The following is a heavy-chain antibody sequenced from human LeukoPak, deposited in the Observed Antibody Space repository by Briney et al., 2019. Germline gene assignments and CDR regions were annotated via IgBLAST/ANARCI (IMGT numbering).Heavy chain of an antibody. V-gene: IGHV3-30*02. Sequence: PAGSLRLSCAASGFTFSSYGTHWVRQAPGKGLEWLAFIRYDGSNKYYADSVKGRFTISRDNSKNTLYLQMNSLRAEDTAVYYCANDPDYYDSSGYYFDYWGQGTLVTVSS. CDR2: IRYDGSNK. CDR3: ANDPDYYDSSGYYFDY. CDR1: GFTFSSYG. D-gene: IGHD3-22*01. J-gene: IGHJ4*02.